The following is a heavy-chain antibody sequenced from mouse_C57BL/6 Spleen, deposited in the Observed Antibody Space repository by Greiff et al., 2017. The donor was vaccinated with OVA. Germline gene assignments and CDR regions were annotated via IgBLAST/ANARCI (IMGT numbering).Heavy chain of an antibody. CDR2: IHPNSGST. Sequence: VQLQQPGAELVKPGASVKLSCKASGYTFTSYWMHWVKQRPGQGLEWIGMIHPNSGSTNYNEKFKSKATLTVDKSSSTAYMPLSSLTSEDSAVYYYALYYSNSYYYAMDYWGQGTSVTVSS. CDR3: ALYYSNSYYYAMDY. J-gene: IGHJ4*01. V-gene: IGHV1-64*01. D-gene: IGHD2-5*01. CDR1: GYTFTSYW.